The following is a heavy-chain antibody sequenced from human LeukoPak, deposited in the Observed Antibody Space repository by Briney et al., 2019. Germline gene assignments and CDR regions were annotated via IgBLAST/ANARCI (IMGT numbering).Heavy chain of an antibody. CDR1: GFTFSSYA. Sequence: GGSLRLSCAASGFTFSSYAMSWVRQAPGKGLEWVSAISGSGGSTYYADSVKGRFTISRDNSKNTLYLQMNSLRAEDTAVYYCAKGSGQGLWFGESVGYYYGMDVWGQGTTVTVSS. CDR2: ISGSGGST. V-gene: IGHV3-23*01. J-gene: IGHJ6*02. D-gene: IGHD3-10*01. CDR3: AKGSGQGLWFGESVGYYYGMDV.